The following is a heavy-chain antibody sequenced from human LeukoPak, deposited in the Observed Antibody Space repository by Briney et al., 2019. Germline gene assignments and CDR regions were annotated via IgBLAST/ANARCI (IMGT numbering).Heavy chain of an antibody. Sequence: GESLKISCETSGYRFTTYWIGWVRQRPGTGLEWVGAIYPDDSDTRYSPSFQGQVAISADRSIRTAYLKWNSLKASDTGMYYCARQRRASGTVNWFDPWGQGTLVTVSS. J-gene: IGHJ5*02. CDR2: IYPDDSDT. D-gene: IGHD3-10*01. CDR1: GYRFTTYW. V-gene: IGHV5-51*01. CDR3: ARQRRASGTVNWFDP.